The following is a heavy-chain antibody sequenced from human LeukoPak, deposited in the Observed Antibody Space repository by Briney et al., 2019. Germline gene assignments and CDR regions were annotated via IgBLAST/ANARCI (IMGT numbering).Heavy chain of an antibody. J-gene: IGHJ4*02. D-gene: IGHD2-2*02. CDR1: GGSISSSSYY. Sequence: SETLSLTCTVSGGSISSSSYYWGWIRQPPGKGLEWIGSIYYSGSTYYNPSLKSRVTISVDTSKNQFSLKLSSVTAADTAVYYCAREGYCSSTSCYTGRTDYWGQGTLVTVSS. CDR3: AREGYCSSTSCYTGRTDY. V-gene: IGHV4-39*07. CDR2: IYYSGST.